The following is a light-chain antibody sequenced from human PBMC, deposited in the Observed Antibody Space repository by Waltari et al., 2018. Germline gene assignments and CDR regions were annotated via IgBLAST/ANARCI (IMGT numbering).Light chain of an antibody. J-gene: IGKJ1*01. V-gene: IGKV1-5*03. Sequence: DIQMTPSPSPLSASVADRVTITCRASQSISTWLACYQQKPGKAPKLLIYKASDLESGVPSRFGGSGSGTEFTLTISSLQPDDFATYHCQQYYSSPWTFGRGTKVEI. CDR3: QQYYSSPWT. CDR2: KAS. CDR1: QSISTW.